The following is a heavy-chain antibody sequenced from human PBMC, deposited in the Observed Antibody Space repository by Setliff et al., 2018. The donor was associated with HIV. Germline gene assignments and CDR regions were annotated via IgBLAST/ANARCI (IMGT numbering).Heavy chain of an antibody. V-gene: IGHV1-69*13. CDR3: ARADYDSSGYDAFDI. D-gene: IGHD3-22*01. CDR1: GGTFSSYA. CDR2: IIPIFGTA. Sequence: ASVKVSCKASGGTFSSYAISWVRQAPGQGLEWMGGIIPIFGTANYAQKFQGRVTITADESTSTAYMELSSLRSEDTAVYYCARADYDSSGYDAFDIWGQGTMVTVSS. J-gene: IGHJ3*02.